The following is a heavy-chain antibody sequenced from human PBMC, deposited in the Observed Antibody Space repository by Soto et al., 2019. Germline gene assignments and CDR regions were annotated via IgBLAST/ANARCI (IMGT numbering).Heavy chain of an antibody. V-gene: IGHV3-30-3*01. D-gene: IGHD2-21*01. J-gene: IGHJ3*02. Sequence: QVQLVESGGGVVQPGRSLRLSCAASGFTFSSYAMHWVRQAPGKGLEWVAVISYDGSNKHYADSVKGRFTISRDNSKNTLYLQMNSLRAEDTAVYYCARDRGRIPLDHDAFDIWGQGTMVTVSS. CDR1: GFTFSSYA. CDR2: ISYDGSNK. CDR3: ARDRGRIPLDHDAFDI.